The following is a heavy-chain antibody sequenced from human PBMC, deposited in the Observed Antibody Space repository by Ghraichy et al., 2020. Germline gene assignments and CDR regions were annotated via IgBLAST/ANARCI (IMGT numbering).Heavy chain of an antibody. Sequence: SETLSLTCTVSGGSISSSSYYWGWIRQPPGKGLEWIGSIYYSGRTYYNPSLKSRVTISVDTAKNQFSLKLSSVTAADTAVYYCARDSGQGENWFDPWGQGTLVTVSS. CDR3: ARDSGQGENWFDP. CDR1: GGSISSSSYY. D-gene: IGHD1-26*01. J-gene: IGHJ5*02. V-gene: IGHV4-39*07. CDR2: IYYSGRT.